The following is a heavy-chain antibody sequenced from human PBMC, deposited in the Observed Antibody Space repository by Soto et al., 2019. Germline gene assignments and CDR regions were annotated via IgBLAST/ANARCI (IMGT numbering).Heavy chain of an antibody. J-gene: IGHJ6*02. CDR3: AKFYYAGYSHSGSGMDV. D-gene: IGHD2-21*01. V-gene: IGHV3-23*01. CDR2: ISGSGDST. CDR1: GFTFSSYA. Sequence: EVQVLESGGGLVQPGGSLRLSCAASGFTFSSYAMSWVRQAPGKGLEWVSAISGSGDSTRYADSVEGRFTISRDTSKHSLYLQMNRLRAEDTSVNDCAKFYYAGYSHSGSGMDVWGQGTTVTVS.